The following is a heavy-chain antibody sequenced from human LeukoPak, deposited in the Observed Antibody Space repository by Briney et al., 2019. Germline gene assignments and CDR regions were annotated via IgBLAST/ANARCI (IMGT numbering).Heavy chain of an antibody. V-gene: IGHV4-34*01. D-gene: IGHD3-10*01. CDR1: GGSFSGYY. CDR3: ARRVGKGAFDY. Sequence: SETLSLTCAVYGGSFSGYYWSWIRQPPGKGLEWIGEINHCGSTNYNPSLKSRVTISVDTSKNQFSLKLSSVTAADTAVYYCARRVGKGAFDYWGQGTLVTVSS. CDR2: INHCGST. J-gene: IGHJ4*02.